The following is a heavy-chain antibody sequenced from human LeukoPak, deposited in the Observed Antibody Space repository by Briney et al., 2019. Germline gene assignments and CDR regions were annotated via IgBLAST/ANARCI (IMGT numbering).Heavy chain of an antibody. Sequence: GGSLRLSCAASGFTFSSYWMHWVRQAPAKGLVGVSRINSDGSSTSYADSVKGRFTISRDNAKNTLYLQMNSLRAEDTAVYYCAREGRSSGDFDYWGQGTLVTVSS. CDR3: AREGRSSGDFDY. J-gene: IGHJ4*02. CDR2: INSDGSST. V-gene: IGHV3-74*01. D-gene: IGHD3-10*01. CDR1: GFTFSSYW.